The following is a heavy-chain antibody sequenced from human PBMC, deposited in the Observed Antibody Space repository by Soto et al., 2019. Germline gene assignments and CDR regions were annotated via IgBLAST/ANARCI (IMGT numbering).Heavy chain of an antibody. J-gene: IGHJ4*02. V-gene: IGHV2-5*02. D-gene: IGHD6-19*01. CDR2: VYWDDDE. CDR3: AHMGVAGTLYYFDY. Sequence: QITLRESGPALVKPTQTLTVTCSFSGFSLTTSGVGVGWIRQPPGKALEWLALVYWDDDEHYSPSLRSRLTITKDTSKNQVVLTMTNMGPVDTATYYCAHMGVAGTLYYFDYWGQGTLVTVSS. CDR1: GFSLTTSGVG.